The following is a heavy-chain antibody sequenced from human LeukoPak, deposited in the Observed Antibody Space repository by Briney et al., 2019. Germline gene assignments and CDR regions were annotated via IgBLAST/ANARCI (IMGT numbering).Heavy chain of an antibody. D-gene: IGHD2-15*01. J-gene: IGHJ5*02. CDR3: ARDSCSGGSCYSNWFDP. CDR2: INPNSGGT. CDR1: GYTFTGYY. Sequence: GASVTVSCKASGYTFTGYYMHWVRQAPGQGLEWMGWINPNSGGTNYAQKFQGRVTMTRDTSISTAYMELSRLRSDDTAVYYCARDSCSGGSCYSNWFDPWGQGTLVTVSS. V-gene: IGHV1-2*02.